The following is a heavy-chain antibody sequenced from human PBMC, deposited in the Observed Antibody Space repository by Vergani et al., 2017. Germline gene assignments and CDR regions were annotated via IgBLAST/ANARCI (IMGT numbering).Heavy chain of an antibody. V-gene: IGHV3-30-3*01. CDR3: ARGASGDYVSSFDY. CDR2: ISYDGSNK. D-gene: IGHD4-17*01. J-gene: IGHJ4*02. Sequence: VQLLESGGDLVQPGRSLRLSCAASGFTFSSYAMHWVRQAPGKGLEWVAVISYDGSNKYYADSVKGRFTISRDNSKNTLYLQMNSLRAEDTAVYYCARGASGDYVSSFDYWGQGTLVTVSS. CDR1: GFTFSSYA.